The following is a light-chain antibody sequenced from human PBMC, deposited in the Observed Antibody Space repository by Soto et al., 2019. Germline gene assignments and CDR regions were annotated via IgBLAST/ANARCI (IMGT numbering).Light chain of an antibody. Sequence: SYELTQPPSVSVSPGQTASITCSGHKLSNKYACWYQQRSGQSPILVIYQDIRRPSGIPERFSGSNSGNTATLTITGTQAXXXXXXXXQAWDGSAVVFAGGTQLTV. CDR2: QDI. V-gene: IGLV3-1*01. J-gene: IGLJ3*02. CDR1: KLSNKY. CDR3: QAWDGSAVV.